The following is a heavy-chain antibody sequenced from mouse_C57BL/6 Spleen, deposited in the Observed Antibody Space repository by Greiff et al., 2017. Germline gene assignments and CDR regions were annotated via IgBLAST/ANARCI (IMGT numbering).Heavy chain of an antibody. J-gene: IGHJ4*01. Sequence: VQLQQSGPELVKPGASVKISCKASGYTFTDYYMNWVKQSHGKSLEWIGDINPNNGGTSYNQKFKGKATLTVDKSSSTAYMELRSLTSEDSAVYYCARGQLRSSYYYAKDYWGQGTSVTVSS. CDR2: INPNNGGT. CDR3: ARGQLRSSYYYAKDY. CDR1: GYTFTDYY. D-gene: IGHD3-2*02. V-gene: IGHV1-26*01.